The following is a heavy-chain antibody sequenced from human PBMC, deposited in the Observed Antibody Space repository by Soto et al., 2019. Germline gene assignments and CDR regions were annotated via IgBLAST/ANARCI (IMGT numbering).Heavy chain of an antibody. J-gene: IGHJ4*02. CDR1: GYTFTSYD. V-gene: IGHV1-8*01. D-gene: IGHD1-26*01. Sequence: QVQLVQSGAEVKKPGASVKVSCKASGYTFTSYDINWVRQATGQGLEWMGWMNPNSGNTGYAQKFQGSVNMTRNTSISTAYLGLSSLRSEDTAVYYCARGSGSYYRGPFDYWGQGTLVTVSS. CDR2: MNPNSGNT. CDR3: ARGSGSYYRGPFDY.